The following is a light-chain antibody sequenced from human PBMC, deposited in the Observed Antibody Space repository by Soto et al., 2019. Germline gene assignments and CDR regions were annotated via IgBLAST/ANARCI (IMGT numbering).Light chain of an antibody. Sequence: QSVLTQPPSVSGAPGQRVTISCTGSSSNIGAGYDVHWYQQLPGTAPKLLIYGNSNRPSGVPDRFSGSKSGTSASLAITGFQAENEADYYCQSYDSNLIGGVFGGGTKLTVL. V-gene: IGLV1-40*01. J-gene: IGLJ3*02. CDR1: SSNIGAGYD. CDR3: QSYDSNLIGGV. CDR2: GNS.